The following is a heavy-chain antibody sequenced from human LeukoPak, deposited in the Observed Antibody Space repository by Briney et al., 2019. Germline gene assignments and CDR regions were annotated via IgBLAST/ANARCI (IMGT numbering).Heavy chain of an antibody. CDR2: IYYSGST. Sequence: SETLSLTCTVSGGSISSYYWSWLRQPPGKGLVGIGYIYYSGSTNYNPSLKSRVTISVDTSKNQFSLKLSSVTAADTAVYYCARGSSSWTYYYGMDVWGQGTTVTVSS. CDR3: ARGSSSWTYYYGMDV. V-gene: IGHV4-59*01. D-gene: IGHD6-13*01. J-gene: IGHJ6*02. CDR1: GGSISSYY.